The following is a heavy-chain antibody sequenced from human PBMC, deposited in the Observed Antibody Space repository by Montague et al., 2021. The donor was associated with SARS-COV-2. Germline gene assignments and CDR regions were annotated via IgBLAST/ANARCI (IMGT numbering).Heavy chain of an antibody. D-gene: IGHD4-17*01. CDR3: VHSYADYLFDY. Sequence: PALVKPTQTLTLTCSFSGFSLRTSGVGVGWTRQPPGKALEWLAVIYWDDDKRYSPSLKSRLTITKDTSKNQVVLTMTNMDPVDTATYYCVHSYADYLFDYGGQGTLVSVSP. J-gene: IGHJ4*02. CDR1: GFSLRTSGVG. V-gene: IGHV2-5*02. CDR2: IYWDDDK.